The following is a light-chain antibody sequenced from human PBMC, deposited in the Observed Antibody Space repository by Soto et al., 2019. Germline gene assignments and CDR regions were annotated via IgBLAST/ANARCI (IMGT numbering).Light chain of an antibody. CDR2: GAS. CDR3: QQYNKWPPIT. Sequence: EIVLTQSPATLSLSPGERATLSCRASQSVSSYLAWYQQKPGQAPRLLIYGASTRAAGVPVRFSGSGSGTEFTLTISSLQSEDFAVYYCQQYNKWPPITFGQGTRLEIK. V-gene: IGKV3-15*01. CDR1: QSVSSY. J-gene: IGKJ5*01.